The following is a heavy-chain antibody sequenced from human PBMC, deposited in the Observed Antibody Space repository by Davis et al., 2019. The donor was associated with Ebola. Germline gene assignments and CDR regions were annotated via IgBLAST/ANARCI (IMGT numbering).Heavy chain of an antibody. V-gene: IGHV5-51*01. CDR1: GYSFTSYW. Sequence: KVSCKGSGYSFTSYWIGWVRQMPGKGLEWMGIIYPGDSDTRYSPSFQGQVTISADKSISTAYLQWSSLKASDTAMYYCASQTTTYYYDSSGRHFDYWGQGTLVTVSS. D-gene: IGHD3-22*01. CDR3: ASQTTTYYYDSSGRHFDY. CDR2: IYPGDSDT. J-gene: IGHJ4*02.